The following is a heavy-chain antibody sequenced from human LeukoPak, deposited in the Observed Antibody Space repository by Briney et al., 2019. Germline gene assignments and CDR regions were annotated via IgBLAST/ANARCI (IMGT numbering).Heavy chain of an antibody. J-gene: IGHJ4*02. CDR2: IYTSGSA. CDR1: GGSISSGSYY. Sequence: PSETLSLTCTVSGGSISSGSYYWNWIRQPAGKGLEWIGRIYTSGSANYNPSLKSRVTISVDTSKNQLSLKLSSVTAADTAVYYCASDVRSGDGLQAYFQYWGQGTLVTVSS. CDR3: ASDVRSGDGLQAYFQY. D-gene: IGHD3-10*01. V-gene: IGHV4-61*02.